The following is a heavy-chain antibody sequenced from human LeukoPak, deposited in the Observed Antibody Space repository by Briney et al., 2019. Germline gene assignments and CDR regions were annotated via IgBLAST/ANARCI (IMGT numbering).Heavy chain of an antibody. CDR1: GGSISSYY. J-gene: IGHJ5*02. D-gene: IGHD2-15*01. Sequence: PSETLSLTCTVSGGSISSYYWSWIRQPAGKGLEWIGRIYTSGSTNYNPSLKSRATMSVDTSKNQFSLKLSSVTAADTAVYYCASQPGVLVVVVAATDNWFDPWGQGTLVTVSS. CDR2: IYTSGST. V-gene: IGHV4-4*07. CDR3: ASQPGVLVVVVAATDNWFDP.